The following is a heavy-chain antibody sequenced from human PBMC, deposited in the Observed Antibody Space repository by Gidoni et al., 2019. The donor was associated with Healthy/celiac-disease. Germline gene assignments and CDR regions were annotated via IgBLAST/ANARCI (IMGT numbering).Heavy chain of an antibody. Sequence: EVQLVESGGGLVKPGGSLRLSCAASGFTFSSYSLNWVRQAPGKGLEWVSSISSSSSYIYYADSVKGRFTISRDNAKNSLYLQMNSLRAEDTAVYYCARVSDYDFWSGYYSHYGMDVWGQGTTVTVSS. CDR1: GFTFSSYS. CDR3: ARVSDYDFWSGYYSHYGMDV. J-gene: IGHJ6*02. V-gene: IGHV3-21*01. CDR2: ISSSSSYI. D-gene: IGHD3-3*01.